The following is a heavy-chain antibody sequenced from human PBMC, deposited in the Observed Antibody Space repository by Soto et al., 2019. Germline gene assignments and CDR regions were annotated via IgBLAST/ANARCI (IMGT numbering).Heavy chain of an antibody. CDR2: INPSGGST. CDR3: GRVCRSWYNSYHGMDL. D-gene: IGHD6-13*01. J-gene: IGHJ6*02. Sequence: QVQLVQSGAEVKKPGASVKVSCKASGYTFTSYYMHWVRQAPGQGLEWKGRINPSGGSTSYAQKFQGRVPMPRDPYTRTDYMELSSLRYEDTAVYYCGRVCRSWYNSYHGMDLWRQGTTVNVSS. CDR1: GYTFTSYY. V-gene: IGHV1-46*01.